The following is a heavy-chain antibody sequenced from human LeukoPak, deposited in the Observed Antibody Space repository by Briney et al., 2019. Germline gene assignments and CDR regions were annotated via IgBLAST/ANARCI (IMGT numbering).Heavy chain of an antibody. Sequence: PSETLSLTCTVSGGSISSYYWSWIRQPPGKGLEWIGSIYYSGSTIYNPSLKSRVTISVDTSKNQFSLKVTSVTAADTAVYYCARDFRENSYDLGFDPGGRGPLVPVSS. CDR1: GGSISSYY. D-gene: IGHD5-18*01. J-gene: IGHJ5*02. CDR2: IYYSGST. V-gene: IGHV4-59*01. CDR3: ARDFRENSYDLGFDP.